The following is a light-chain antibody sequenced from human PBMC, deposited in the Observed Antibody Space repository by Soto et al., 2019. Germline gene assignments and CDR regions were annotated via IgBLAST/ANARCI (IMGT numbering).Light chain of an antibody. V-gene: IGKV1-5*03. CDR2: KAC. CDR3: QQYNSYPT. Sequence: IQLTQSPSTLFGFVRARVRITGRASQSISSWLAWYQQKPGKAPKLLIYKACSLESGVRSRFIGGGSGSEFTLAIRRLQPVDSATYICQQYNSYPTFGQGTKVDIK. J-gene: IGKJ1*01. CDR1: QSISSW.